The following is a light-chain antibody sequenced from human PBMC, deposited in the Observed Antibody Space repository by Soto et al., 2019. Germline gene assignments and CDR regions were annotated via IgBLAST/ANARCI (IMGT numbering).Light chain of an antibody. CDR3: HQYGSSPFT. CDR2: GAS. J-gene: IGKJ4*01. V-gene: IGKV3-20*01. Sequence: EIVLTQSPGTLSLSPGERATLSCRASQSVSTTYLGWYQQKPGQAPRLLIYGASSRATGIPDRFSGSGSGTEFTLTISRLEPEDFAVYYCHQYGSSPFTFGGGTKV. CDR1: QSVSTTY.